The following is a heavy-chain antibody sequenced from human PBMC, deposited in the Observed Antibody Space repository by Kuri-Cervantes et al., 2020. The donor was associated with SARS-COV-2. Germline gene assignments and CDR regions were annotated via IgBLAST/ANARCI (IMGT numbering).Heavy chain of an antibody. CDR1: GFTFSRYA. V-gene: IGHV3-30*04. J-gene: IGHJ4*02. D-gene: IGHD3-16*01. CDR2: ISDDGKKR. Sequence: LSLTCAGSGFTFSRYAIHCVRQAPGKGLEWVAVISDDGKKRYYADSVKGRFTISRDNSKNTLYLQMNSLRGDDTAVYYCAILETLWLHGYFDYWGQGTLVTVSS. CDR3: AILETLWLHGYFDY.